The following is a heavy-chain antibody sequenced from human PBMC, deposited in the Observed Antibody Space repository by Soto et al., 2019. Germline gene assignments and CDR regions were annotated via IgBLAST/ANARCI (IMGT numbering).Heavy chain of an antibody. Sequence: GGSLRLSCAASGFTFSNYSMNWVRQAPGKGLEWVSFISISYGYIYYADSVKGRFTISRDNAKNSLYLQMNSLRAEDTAVYYCARDLTGLFRGYYYYYMDAWGKGTTVTVSS. CDR2: ISISYGYI. CDR3: ARDLTGLFRGYYYYYMDA. J-gene: IGHJ6*03. CDR1: GFTFSNYS. V-gene: IGHV3-21*01. D-gene: IGHD3-10*01.